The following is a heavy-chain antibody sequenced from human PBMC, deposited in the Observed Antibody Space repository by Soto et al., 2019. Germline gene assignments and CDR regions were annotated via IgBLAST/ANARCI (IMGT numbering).Heavy chain of an antibody. CDR1: GFTFSNAW. CDR2: IKSKTDGGTT. J-gene: IGHJ5*02. D-gene: IGHD5-18*01. Sequence: GGSLRLSCAASGFTFSNAWMNWVRQAPGKGLEWVGRIKSKTDGGTTDYAAPVKGRFTISRDDSKNTLYLQMNSLKTEDTAVYYCTTDGPLWVQPEYNWFDPWGQGTLVTVSS. V-gene: IGHV3-15*07. CDR3: TTDGPLWVQPEYNWFDP.